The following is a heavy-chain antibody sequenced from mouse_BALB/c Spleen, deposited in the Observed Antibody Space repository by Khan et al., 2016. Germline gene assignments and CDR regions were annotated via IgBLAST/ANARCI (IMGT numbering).Heavy chain of an antibody. CDR2: INPDSSTI. J-gene: IGHJ1*01. CDR3: ARQGLQCSTTGYFDV. D-gene: IGHD1-1*01. Sequence: EVQLQESGGGLVQPGGSLKLSCAASGFDFSRYWMSWVRQAPGKGLEWIGEINPDSSTINYTPSLKDKFIISRDNAKNTLYLQMSKVRSEDTALXYCARQGLQCSTTGYFDVWGAGTTVTVSS. V-gene: IGHV4-1*02. CDR1: GFDFSRYW.